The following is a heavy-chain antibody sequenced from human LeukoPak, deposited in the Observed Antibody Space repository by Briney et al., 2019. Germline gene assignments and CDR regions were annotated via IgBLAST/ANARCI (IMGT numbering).Heavy chain of an antibody. CDR2: MNPNSGNT. D-gene: IGHD3-10*01. J-gene: IGHJ5*02. CDR1: GYTFTSYD. CDR3: ARGQRITMVRAGFDP. Sequence: ASVKVSCKASGYTFTSYDINWVRQATGQGLEWMGWMNPNSGNTGYAQKFQGRVTMTRNTSISTAYMELSSLRSEDTAVYYCARGQRITMVRAGFDPWGQGTLVTVSS. V-gene: IGHV1-8*01.